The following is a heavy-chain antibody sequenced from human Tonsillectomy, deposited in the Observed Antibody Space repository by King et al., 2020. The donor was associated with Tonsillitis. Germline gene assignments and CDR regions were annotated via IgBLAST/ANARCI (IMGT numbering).Heavy chain of an antibody. Sequence: QLQESGPGLVKPSETLSLTCTVSGGSISSYYWSWIRQPPGKGLEWIGYIYYSGSTNYNPSLKSRVTISVDTSKNQFSLKLSSVTAADTAVYYCARLGRSYLGHWFDPWGQGTLVTVSS. D-gene: IGHD1-26*01. CDR3: ARLGRSYLGHWFDP. J-gene: IGHJ5*02. V-gene: IGHV4-59*08. CDR2: IYYSGST. CDR1: GGSISSYY.